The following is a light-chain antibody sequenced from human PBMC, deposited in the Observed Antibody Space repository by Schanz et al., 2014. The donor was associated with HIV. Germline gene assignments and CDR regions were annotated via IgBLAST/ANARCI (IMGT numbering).Light chain of an antibody. V-gene: IGKV3-20*01. Sequence: EIVLTQSPGTLSLSPGERATLSCRASQSVSSSYLAWYQQKAGQAPRLLIYGASSRATGIPDRFSGSGSGTDFTLTISSLQPDDFATYYCLQYNDYAYTFGQGTKLEIK. CDR1: QSVSSSY. J-gene: IGKJ2*01. CDR2: GAS. CDR3: LQYNDYAYT.